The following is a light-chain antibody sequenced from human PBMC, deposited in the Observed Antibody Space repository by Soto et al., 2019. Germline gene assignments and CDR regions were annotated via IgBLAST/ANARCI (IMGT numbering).Light chain of an antibody. CDR2: DAS. J-gene: IGKJ1*01. CDR1: QSVSSY. CDR3: QQRSNWPKT. V-gene: IGKV3-11*01. Sequence: ELVLTQSPGTLSLSPWERATLSCRASQSVSSYLAWYQQKPGQAPRLLIYDASNRATGIPARFSGSGSGTDFTLTISSLEPEDFAVYYCQQRSNWPKTFGQGTKVDIK.